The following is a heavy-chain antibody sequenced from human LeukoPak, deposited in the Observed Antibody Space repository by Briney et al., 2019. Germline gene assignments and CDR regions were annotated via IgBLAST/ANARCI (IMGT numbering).Heavy chain of an antibody. D-gene: IGHD5-18*01. CDR2: IYYSGST. CDR3: ARGGLGYSYGYLDY. J-gene: IGHJ4*02. V-gene: IGHV4-31*03. Sequence: TLSLTRTVFGGSISSGGYYWSWIRQHPGKGLEWIGYIYYSGSTYYKPSLKSRVTISVDTSKNQFSLKLSSVTAADTAVYYCARGGLGYSYGYLDYWGQGTLVTVSS. CDR1: GGSISSGGYY.